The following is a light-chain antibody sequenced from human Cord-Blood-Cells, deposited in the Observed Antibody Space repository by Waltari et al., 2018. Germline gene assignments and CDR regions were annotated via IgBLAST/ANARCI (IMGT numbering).Light chain of an antibody. CDR1: PNVSSN. V-gene: IGKV3-15*01. CDR3: QQYKNWPPYT. J-gene: IGKJ2*01. Sequence: EIVMTQSPATLSVSPGARATLSCRASPNVSSNLAWYQQKPGQAPRLLIYGASTRATGIPARFSGSGSGTEFTLTISSLHAEDFAVYYCQQYKNWPPYTFGQGTKLEIK. CDR2: GAS.